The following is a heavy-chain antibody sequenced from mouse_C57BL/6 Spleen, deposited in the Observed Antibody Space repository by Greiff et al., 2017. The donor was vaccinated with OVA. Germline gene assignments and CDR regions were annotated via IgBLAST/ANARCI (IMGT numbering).Heavy chain of an antibody. D-gene: IGHD2-5*01. V-gene: IGHV1-22*01. Sequence: VQLKESGPELVKPGASVKMSCKASGYTFTDYNMHWVKQSHGKSLEWIGYINPNNGGTSYNQKFKGKATLTVNKSSSTAYMELRSLTSEDSAVYYCARSYSNYEDYFDYWGQGTTLTVSS. J-gene: IGHJ2*01. CDR2: INPNNGGT. CDR3: ARSYSNYEDYFDY. CDR1: GYTFTDYN.